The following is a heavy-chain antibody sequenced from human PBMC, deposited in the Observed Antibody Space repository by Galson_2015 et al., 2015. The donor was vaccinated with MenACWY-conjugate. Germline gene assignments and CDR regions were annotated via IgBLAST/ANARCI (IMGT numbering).Heavy chain of an antibody. D-gene: IGHD6-13*01. CDR2: ISHSGTT. CDR1: GGSFSGYF. J-gene: IGHJ2*01. CDR3: ARGIRGGSRGGSWYYWYFDL. V-gene: IGHV4-34*01. Sequence: LTCAVHGGSFSGYFWNWIRQAPGKRLEWIGDISHSGTTTYSPSLKSRVTISADTSKSQNSLTLTSVTAADTAVYYCARGIRGGSRGGSWYYWYFDLWGRGTLVTVSS.